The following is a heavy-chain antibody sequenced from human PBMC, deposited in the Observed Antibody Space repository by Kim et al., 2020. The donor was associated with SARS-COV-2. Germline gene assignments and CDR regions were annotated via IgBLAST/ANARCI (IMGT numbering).Heavy chain of an antibody. V-gene: IGHV3-33*01. CDR1: GFTFSSYG. CDR2: MWYDGTNK. CDR3: ARDEASWSGYYPHHYYYYMDV. D-gene: IGHD3-3*01. Sequence: GGSLRLSCAASGFTFSSYGMHWVRQAPGKGLEWVAVMWYDGTNKYYADSVKGRFTISRDNSKNTLYLQMNSLRAEDTAVYYCARDEASWSGYYPHHYYYYMDVWGKGTTVTVSS. J-gene: IGHJ6*03.